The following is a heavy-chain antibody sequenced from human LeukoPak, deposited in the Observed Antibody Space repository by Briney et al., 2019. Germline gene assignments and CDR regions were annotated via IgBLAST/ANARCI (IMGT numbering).Heavy chain of an antibody. Sequence: PGGSLKLSCAASGFTFSTYAISWVRQAPGKGLEWVSAIIGSGGSTYYADSVKGRFTISRDNSKNTLYLQMDSLRAEDTAVYYCAKDQCTSTSCYKGDYWGQGTLVTVSS. V-gene: IGHV3-23*01. CDR2: IIGSGGST. CDR1: GFTFSTYA. J-gene: IGHJ4*02. D-gene: IGHD2-2*02. CDR3: AKDQCTSTSCYKGDY.